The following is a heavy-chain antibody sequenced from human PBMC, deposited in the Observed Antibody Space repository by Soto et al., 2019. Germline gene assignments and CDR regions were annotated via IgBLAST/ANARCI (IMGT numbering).Heavy chain of an antibody. D-gene: IGHD2-15*01. CDR1: GLAFTDAC. J-gene: IGHJ1*01. CDR2: IKDNAQGGTA. Sequence: EVKMVESGGGLVEHGGALRLSCTASGLAFTDACRNWFRQDPVKGLGWVGRIKDNAQGGTAEYAAPVKYTFIMSRDDSKDTVYLQMYGLQVEDSGIYYCTRRPKLGSGGVGPRNFCGRGTLVAVTS. CDR3: TRRPKLGSGGVGPRNF. V-gene: IGHV3-15*07.